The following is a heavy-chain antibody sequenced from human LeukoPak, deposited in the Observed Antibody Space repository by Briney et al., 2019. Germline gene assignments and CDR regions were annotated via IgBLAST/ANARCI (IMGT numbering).Heavy chain of an antibody. Sequence: PSETLSLTCAVYGESLNSYYWSWIRQPPGKGLEWIGEINHSGTTNYNPSLKSRVTISVDTSKNQFSLKLSSVTAADTAVYYCARERAGLWGQGTLVTVSS. J-gene: IGHJ4*02. D-gene: IGHD6-19*01. CDR3: ARERAGL. V-gene: IGHV4-34*01. CDR1: GESLNSYY. CDR2: INHSGTT.